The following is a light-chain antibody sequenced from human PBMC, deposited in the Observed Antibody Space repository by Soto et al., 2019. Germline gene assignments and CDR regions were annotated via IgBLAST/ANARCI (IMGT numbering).Light chain of an antibody. CDR1: QGIGDT. Sequence: VVMRQSPATLSVSPGEAATLSCRASQGIGDTLAWYQHKPGQTPRLLIYGASSRATGIPDRFSGSGSGTDFTLTISRLDPEDFAVYFCQQYGSSPRTFGQGTKVDIK. CDR2: GAS. V-gene: IGKV3-20*01. J-gene: IGKJ1*01. CDR3: QQYGSSPRT.